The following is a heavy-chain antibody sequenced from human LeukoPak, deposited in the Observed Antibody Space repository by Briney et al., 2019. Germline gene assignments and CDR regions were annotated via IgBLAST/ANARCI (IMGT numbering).Heavy chain of an antibody. Sequence: GGSLRLSCAASGFTFSSYSMNWVRQAPGKGLEWVSYVSSSSSYTNYADSVKGRFTISRDNSENTLHLQMNSLRAEDTAMYHCARGGRYCTTTNCYIGKWGQGTLVTVSS. V-gene: IGHV3-21*05. CDR1: GFTFSSYS. CDR2: VSSSSSYT. J-gene: IGHJ4*02. D-gene: IGHD2-2*02. CDR3: ARGGRYCTTTNCYIGK.